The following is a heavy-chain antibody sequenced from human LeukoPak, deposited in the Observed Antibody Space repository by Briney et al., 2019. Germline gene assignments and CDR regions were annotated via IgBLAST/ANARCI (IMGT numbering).Heavy chain of an antibody. CDR3: ARHPGRYPYANAYAFVGEAFDI. CDR2: ISSSSSTI. V-gene: IGHV3-48*01. Sequence: GGSLRLSCAASGFTFSSYSMNWVRQAPGKGLEWVSYISSSSSTIYYADSVKGRFTISRDNAKNSLYLQMNSLRAEDTAVYYCARHPGRYPYANAYAFVGEAFDIWGQGTMVTVSS. J-gene: IGHJ3*02. CDR1: GFTFSSYS. D-gene: IGHD3-10*01.